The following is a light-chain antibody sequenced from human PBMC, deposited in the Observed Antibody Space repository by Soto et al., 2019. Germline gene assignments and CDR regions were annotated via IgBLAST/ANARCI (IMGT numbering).Light chain of an antibody. V-gene: IGLV2-11*01. CDR1: SDDVGGYNY. Sequence: QSVLTQPRSVSGSPGQSVTISCTGTSDDVGGYNYVSWYQQHPGNAPKLMISDVSKRPSGVPDRFSGSKSGNTASLTISGLQTEDEADYYCSSYAGTYSYVIFGGGTKVTVL. CDR2: DVS. CDR3: SSYAGTYSYVI. J-gene: IGLJ2*01.